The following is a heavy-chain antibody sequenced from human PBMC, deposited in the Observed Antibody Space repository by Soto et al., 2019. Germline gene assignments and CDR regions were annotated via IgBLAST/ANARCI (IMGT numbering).Heavy chain of an antibody. CDR3: AREGMPSRWLQPLDF. D-gene: IGHD5-12*01. CDR2: IHYNGNT. Sequence: PSETLSLTSTVSGDSISASSWSCVRQPLEKGLEWIGNIHYNGNTKYNPSLQSRVTMSVDTSKNQFSLKLITVTAADTAKCFCAREGMPSRWLQPLDFWGQEPLVTVS. V-gene: IGHV4-59*01. CDR1: GDSISASS. J-gene: IGHJ4*02.